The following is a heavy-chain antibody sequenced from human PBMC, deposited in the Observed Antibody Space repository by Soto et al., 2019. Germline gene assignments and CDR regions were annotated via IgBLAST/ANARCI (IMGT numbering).Heavy chain of an antibody. Sequence: QLQLQESGPGLVKPSETLSLTCSVSGGSIISSTHYWGWIRQPPEKGLEWIGSIYYSGSTYYNPSLKSRVTISIDTSKNQFSLKLSSVTAADTAVYYCARQDTAMVRWDYYYGMDVWGLGSTVTVSS. D-gene: IGHD5-18*01. CDR1: GGSIISSTHY. CDR3: ARQDTAMVRWDYYYGMDV. V-gene: IGHV4-39*01. J-gene: IGHJ6*02. CDR2: IYYSGST.